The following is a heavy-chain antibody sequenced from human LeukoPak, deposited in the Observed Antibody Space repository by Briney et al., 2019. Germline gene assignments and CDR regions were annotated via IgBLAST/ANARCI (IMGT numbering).Heavy chain of an antibody. J-gene: IGHJ6*03. Sequence: GGSLRLSCAASGFTFSSYSMNWVRQAPGKGLEWVSSISGSSSYIYYADSVKGRFTISRDNAKNTLYLQMNSLRAEDTAVYYCARDHLSSGSSPDYYYYYYMDVWGKGTTVTISS. CDR1: GFTFSSYS. D-gene: IGHD6-19*01. CDR3: ARDHLSSGSSPDYYYYYYMDV. V-gene: IGHV3-21*01. CDR2: ISGSSSYI.